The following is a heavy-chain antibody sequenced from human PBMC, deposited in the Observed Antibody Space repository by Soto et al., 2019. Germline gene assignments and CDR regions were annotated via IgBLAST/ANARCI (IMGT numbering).Heavy chain of an antibody. J-gene: IGHJ2*01. Sequence: PSETLSLTCNVSGGAITSDFWSWIRQPPGKGLEWIGYVYYSIAADYNPSLKPRVTISIATSKTQFSLRLASATAADTGVYYCARYHGSYPNTWGRGMLVTVSS. CDR3: ARYHGSYPNT. CDR1: GGAITSDF. D-gene: IGHD3-16*02. CDR2: VYYSIAA. V-gene: IGHV4-59*01.